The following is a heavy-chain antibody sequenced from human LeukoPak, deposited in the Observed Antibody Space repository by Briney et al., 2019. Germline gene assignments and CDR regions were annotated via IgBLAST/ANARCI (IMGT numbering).Heavy chain of an antibody. CDR3: ARVGGYGDSFNY. D-gene: IGHD4-17*01. V-gene: IGHV3-23*01. CDR1: GCTFKNYA. Sequence: GGSLRLSCAASGCTFKNYAMSWVRQAPGKGLEWVSVISGGGENTCYADSVTGRFTISRENANSSMYLRMNSLRAEDTAVYYCARVGGYGDSFNYWGQGPLVTVSS. CDR2: ISGGGENT. J-gene: IGHJ4*02.